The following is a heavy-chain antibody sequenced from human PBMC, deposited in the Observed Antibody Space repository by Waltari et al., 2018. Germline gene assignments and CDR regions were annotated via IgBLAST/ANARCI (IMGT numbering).Heavy chain of an antibody. CDR1: GYNFVKYG. V-gene: IGHV1-18*01. CDR2: FNSYNGKT. CDR3: ARDFGGDGRGTNGGLDY. D-gene: IGHD7-27*01. J-gene: IGHJ4*02. Sequence: QISLVQSGPEMKKPGASVTVSCTAPGYNFVKYGIPWVLQAPGQGLEWVGWFNSYNGKTKNAQNLQYRVTMTMDRSTATAHMELGYLRSDDTAVYYCARDFGGDGRGTNGGLDYWGQGTLVAVSS.